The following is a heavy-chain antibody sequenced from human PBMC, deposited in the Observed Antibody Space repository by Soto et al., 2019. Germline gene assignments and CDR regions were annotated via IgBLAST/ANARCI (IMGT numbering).Heavy chain of an antibody. Sequence: ASVKVSCXASGYTFTGYYMHWVRQAPGQGLEWMGWINPNSGGTNYAQKFQGWVTMTRDTSISTAYMELSRLRSDDTAVYYCARDLSSEEYYMDVWGKGTTVTVSS. CDR3: ARDLSSEEYYMDV. V-gene: IGHV1-2*04. J-gene: IGHJ6*03. D-gene: IGHD6-6*01. CDR2: INPNSGGT. CDR1: GYTFTGYY.